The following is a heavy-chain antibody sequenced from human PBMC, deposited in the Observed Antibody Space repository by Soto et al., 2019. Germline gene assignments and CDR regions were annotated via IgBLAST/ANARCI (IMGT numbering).Heavy chain of an antibody. CDR2: INSDGSST. Sequence: GGSLRLSCAASGFTFSSYWMHWVRQAPGKGLVWVSRINSDGSSTSYADSVKGRFTISRDNAKNTLYLQMNRLRAEDTAVYYCASSVYSNYYYYGMDVWGQGTTVTVSS. CDR3: ASSVYSNYYYYGMDV. V-gene: IGHV3-74*01. J-gene: IGHJ6*02. D-gene: IGHD4-4*01. CDR1: GFTFSSYW.